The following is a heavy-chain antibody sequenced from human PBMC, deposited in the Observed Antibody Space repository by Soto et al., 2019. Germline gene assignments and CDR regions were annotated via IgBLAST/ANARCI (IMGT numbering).Heavy chain of an antibody. CDR3: AKAGHRDYYFDY. J-gene: IGHJ4*02. CDR2: ISGSGGST. CDR1: GFTFSSYA. Sequence: GGSLRLSCAASGFTFSSYAMSWVRQAPGKGLEWVSVISGSGGSTYYTDSVKGRFTISRDNSKNTLYLQMNSLRAEDTAVYYCAKAGHRDYYFDYWGQGTLVTVSS. V-gene: IGHV3-23*01.